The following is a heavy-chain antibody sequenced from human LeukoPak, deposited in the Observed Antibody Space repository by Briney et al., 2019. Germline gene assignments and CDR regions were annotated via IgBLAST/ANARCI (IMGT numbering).Heavy chain of an antibody. V-gene: IGHV4-61*02. Sequence: SSETLSLTCTVSGGSISSGSYYWSWIRQPAGKGLEWIGRIYTSGSTNYNPSLKSRVTISVDTSKNQFSLKLSSVTAADTAVYYCARFWSEAAAGTSFDYWGQGTLVTVSS. D-gene: IGHD6-13*01. CDR3: ARFWSEAAAGTSFDY. CDR2: IYTSGST. J-gene: IGHJ4*02. CDR1: GGSISSGSYY.